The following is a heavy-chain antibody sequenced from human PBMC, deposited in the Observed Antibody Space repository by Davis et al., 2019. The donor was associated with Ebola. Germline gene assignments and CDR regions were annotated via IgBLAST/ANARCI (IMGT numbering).Heavy chain of an antibody. J-gene: IGHJ4*02. Sequence: PSETLSLTCTVSGGSISSGGYSWSWIRQPPGKGLEWIGYIYHSGSTYYNPSLKSRVTISVDRSKNQFSLKLSSVTAADTAVYYCARCDSSGYYYVNWGQGTLVTVSS. CDR1: GGSISSGGYS. D-gene: IGHD3-22*01. V-gene: IGHV4-30-2*01. CDR2: IYHSGST. CDR3: ARCDSSGYYYVN.